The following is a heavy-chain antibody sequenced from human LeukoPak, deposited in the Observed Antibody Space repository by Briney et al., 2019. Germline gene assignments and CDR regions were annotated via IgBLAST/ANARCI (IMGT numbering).Heavy chain of an antibody. CDR3: ARDSGIVLPKPFDI. Sequence: SGGSLRLSCAASGFTFSSYSMNWVRQAPGKGLEWVSSISSSSSYIFYADSLKGRFTISRDNAKNSLYLQMNSLRAEDTAVYYCARDSGIVLPKPFDIWGQGTMVTVSS. CDR2: ISSSSSYI. D-gene: IGHD2-8*01. J-gene: IGHJ3*02. V-gene: IGHV3-21*01. CDR1: GFTFSSYS.